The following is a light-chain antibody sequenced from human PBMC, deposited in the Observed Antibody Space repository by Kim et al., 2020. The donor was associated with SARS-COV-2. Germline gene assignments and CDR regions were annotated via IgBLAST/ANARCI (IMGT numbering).Light chain of an antibody. CDR2: KTS. Sequence: ASMGDRVTITCRASESISSWLAWYQQKSGKAPKRLIYKTSDLERGVPSMFSGSGSGTDFALTISSLQPDDFGTYYCQQYDDYPLTFGGGTKVDIK. CDR1: ESISSW. V-gene: IGKV1-5*03. J-gene: IGKJ4*01. CDR3: QQYDDYPLT.